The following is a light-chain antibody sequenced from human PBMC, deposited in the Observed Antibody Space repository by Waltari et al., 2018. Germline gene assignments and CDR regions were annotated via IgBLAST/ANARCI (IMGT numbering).Light chain of an antibody. CDR2: DVT. Sequence: QSALTQPASVSGSPGQSITISCTGTSGDVGRYNLVSWYQQHPGEVPKLIIYDVTKRPSRGSYRFSCSKARKTASLTISGVQAEDEAEYYRCSFAGRGFSVIFGGGTKLTVL. CDR1: SGDVGRYNL. J-gene: IGLJ2*01. CDR3: CSFAGRGFSVI. V-gene: IGLV2-23*02.